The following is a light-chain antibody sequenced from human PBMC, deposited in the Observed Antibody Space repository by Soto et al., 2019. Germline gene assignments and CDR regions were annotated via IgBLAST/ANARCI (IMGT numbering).Light chain of an antibody. CDR2: DAS. CDR3: QQRNDWVT. Sequence: EIVLTQSPGTVSLSPGERATLSCRASQSVSRSYLAWYQLKPGQAPRLLIYDASNRATGIPARFSGSGSGTDFILTISSLEPEDSGVYYCQQRNDWVTFGGGTKVDIK. CDR1: QSVSRSY. V-gene: IGKV3D-20*02. J-gene: IGKJ4*01.